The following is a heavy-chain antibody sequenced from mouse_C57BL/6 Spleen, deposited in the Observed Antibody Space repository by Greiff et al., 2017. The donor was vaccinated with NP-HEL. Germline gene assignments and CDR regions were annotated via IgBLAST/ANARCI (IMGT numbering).Heavy chain of an antibody. D-gene: IGHD1-1*01. CDR3: ARWDFITTVVEFDY. CDR2: INPNYGTT. V-gene: IGHV1-39*01. Sequence: EVKLMESGPELVKPGASVKISCKASGYSFTDYNMNWVKQSNGKSLEWIGVINPNYGTTSYNQKFKGKATLTVDQSSSTAYMQLNSLTSEDSAVYYCARWDFITTVVEFDYWGQGTTLTVSS. J-gene: IGHJ2*01. CDR1: GYSFTDYN.